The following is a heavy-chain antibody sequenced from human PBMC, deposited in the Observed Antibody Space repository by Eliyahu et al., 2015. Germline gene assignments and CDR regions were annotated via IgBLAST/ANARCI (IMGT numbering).Heavy chain of an antibody. CDR1: GDSISSSSYY. Sequence: QLQLQESGPGLVKPSETLSLTCTVSGDSISSSSYYWGWIRQSPGKGLEWIGATHKTGSSXYSTSLXSRXXLSVDTXRNQFSLKLTSVTAADTAVYYCARHRGKTYGSIGWFDPWGQGTLVTVSS. V-gene: IGHV4-39*01. D-gene: IGHD3-10*01. CDR2: THKTGSS. J-gene: IGHJ5*02. CDR3: ARHRGKTYGSIGWFDP.